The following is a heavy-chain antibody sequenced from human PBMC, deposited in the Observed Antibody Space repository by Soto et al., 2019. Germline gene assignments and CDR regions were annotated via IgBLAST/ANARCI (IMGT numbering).Heavy chain of an antibody. CDR3: ARDAAITGTTRPSAFDI. D-gene: IGHD1-20*01. J-gene: IGHJ3*02. Sequence: GGSLRLSCAASGFTFSSYWMSWVRQAPGKGLEWVANIKQDGSEKYYVDSVKGRFTISRDNAKNSLYLQMNSLRAEDTAVYYCARDAAITGTTRPSAFDIWGQGTMVTVSS. V-gene: IGHV3-7*01. CDR2: IKQDGSEK. CDR1: GFTFSSYW.